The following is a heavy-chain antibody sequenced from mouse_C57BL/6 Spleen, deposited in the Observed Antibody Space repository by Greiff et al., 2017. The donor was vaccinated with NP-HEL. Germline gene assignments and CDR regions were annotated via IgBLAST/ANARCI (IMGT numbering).Heavy chain of an antibody. CDR2: IDPETGGT. CDR1: GYTFTDYE. D-gene: IGHD4-1*01. Sequence: QVHVKQSGAELVRPGASVTLSCKASGYTFTDYEMHWVKQTPVHGLEWIGAIDPETGGTAYNQKFKGKAILTADKSSSTAYMELRSLTSEDSAVYYCTRELGGYFDYWGQGTTLTVSS. J-gene: IGHJ2*01. CDR3: TRELGGYFDY. V-gene: IGHV1-15*01.